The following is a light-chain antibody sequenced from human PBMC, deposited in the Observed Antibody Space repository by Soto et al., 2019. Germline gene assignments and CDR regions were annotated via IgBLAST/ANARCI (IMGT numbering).Light chain of an antibody. Sequence: DIVMTQSPESLAVSLGGRATCHCRSSQNILYGPDNKNYLAWYQQKPGQPPNLLISWASTREAGVPDRFSGRGSGTEFTLTISSLQPEDVAVYYCQQYYSAPLTFGGGTRVEIK. V-gene: IGKV4-1*01. CDR1: QNILYGPDNKNY. CDR2: WAS. CDR3: QQYYSAPLT. J-gene: IGKJ4*01.